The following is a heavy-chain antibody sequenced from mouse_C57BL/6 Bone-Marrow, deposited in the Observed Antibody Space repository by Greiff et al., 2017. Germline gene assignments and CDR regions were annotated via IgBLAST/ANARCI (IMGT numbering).Heavy chain of an antibody. CDR1: GFTFSSYG. CDR2: ISSGGSYT. D-gene: IGHD1-1*01. CDR3: ASRYYYGRGYYFDY. Sequence: EVKLMESGGDLVKPGGSLKLSCAASGFTFSSYGMSWVRQTPDKRLEWVATISSGGSYTYYPDSVKGRFTISRDNAKNTLYLHLSRLTSEEAAMYYCASRYYYGRGYYFDYWGQGTTLTVAS. J-gene: IGHJ2*01. V-gene: IGHV5-6*02.